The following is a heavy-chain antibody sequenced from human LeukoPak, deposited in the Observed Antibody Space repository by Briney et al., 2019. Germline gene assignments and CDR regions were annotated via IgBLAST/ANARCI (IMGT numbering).Heavy chain of an antibody. CDR1: GFTFRIHW. J-gene: IGHJ4*02. CDR2: IKQDGSEK. CDR3: ARDPDMVRVVNFDY. Sequence: GGSLRLSCAASGFTFRIHWMNWVRQAPGKGLEWVANIKQDGSEKYYVDSVKGRFTISRDNAKNSLYLQMNSLRAEDTAVYYCARDPDMVRVVNFDYWGQGTLVTVSS. V-gene: IGHV3-7*03. D-gene: IGHD3-10*01.